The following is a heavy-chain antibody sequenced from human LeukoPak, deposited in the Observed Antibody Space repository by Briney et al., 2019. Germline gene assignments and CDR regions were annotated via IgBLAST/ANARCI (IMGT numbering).Heavy chain of an antibody. V-gene: IGHV3-48*02. CDR2: ISSSSSTI. Sequence: GGSLRLSCAASGFTFSSYSMNWVRQAPGKGLEWVSYISSSSSTIYYADSVKGRFTISRDNAKNSLYLQMNSLRDGDTAVYYCARRGIAVPVDYWGQGTLVTVSS. CDR1: GFTFSSYS. D-gene: IGHD6-19*01. CDR3: ARRGIAVPVDY. J-gene: IGHJ4*02.